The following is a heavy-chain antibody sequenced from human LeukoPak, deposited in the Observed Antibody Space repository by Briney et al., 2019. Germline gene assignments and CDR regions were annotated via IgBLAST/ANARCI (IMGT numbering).Heavy chain of an antibody. D-gene: IGHD6-19*01. CDR3: ARGLARAVAGKYNWFDP. CDR2: INPNSGGT. CDR1: GYTFTGYY. J-gene: IGHJ5*02. V-gene: IGHV1-2*02. Sequence: ASVKVSCKASGYTFTGYYMHWVRQAPGQGLEWMGWINPNSGGTNYAQKFQGRVTMTRDTSISTAYMELSRLRSDDTAVYYCARGLARAVAGKYNWFDPWGQGTLVTVSS.